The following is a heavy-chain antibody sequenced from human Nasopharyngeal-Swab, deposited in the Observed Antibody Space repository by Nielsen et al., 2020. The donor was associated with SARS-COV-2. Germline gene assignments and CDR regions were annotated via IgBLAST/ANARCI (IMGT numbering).Heavy chain of an antibody. V-gene: IGHV3-23*01. J-gene: IGHJ4*02. Sequence: GESLKNSCTASGFTFSSYAMSWVRQAPGKGLEWVSEIRGSGGSTYYAESVKGRFTISRDNSKNTLYLQMSSLRAEDTAIYYCAKDLGVESPLWFDYWGQGTLLTVSS. CDR3: AKDLGVESPLWFDY. D-gene: IGHD4-23*01. CDR1: GFTFSSYA. CDR2: IRGSGGST.